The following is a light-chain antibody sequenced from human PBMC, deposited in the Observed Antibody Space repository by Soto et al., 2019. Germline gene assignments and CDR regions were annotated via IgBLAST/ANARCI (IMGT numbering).Light chain of an antibody. V-gene: IGKV1-27*01. CDR3: QKYNSAPRT. J-gene: IGKJ4*01. Sequence: DVQMTQAPSSLSASVGDRVTITCRASQGISNYLAWYQQKPGKVPKLLIYAASILQSGVPSRFSGSGSGTDLTLTISSLQHEDVATYYCQKYNSAPRTFGGGTKVEIK. CDR1: QGISNY. CDR2: AAS.